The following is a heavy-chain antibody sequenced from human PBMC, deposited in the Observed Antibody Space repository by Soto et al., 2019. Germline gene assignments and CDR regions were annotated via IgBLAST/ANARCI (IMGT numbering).Heavy chain of an antibody. CDR2: ISYDGSNK. Sequence: QVQLVESGGGVVQPGRSLRLSCAASGFTFSSYAMHWVRQAPGKGLEWVAVISYDGSNKYYADSVKGRFTISRDNSKNTLYLQMNSLRAEDTAVYYCARDPSVDTAMVAGRSHYYYGMDVWGQGTTVTVSS. CDR3: ARDPSVDTAMVAGRSHYYYGMDV. J-gene: IGHJ6*02. CDR1: GFTFSSYA. D-gene: IGHD5-18*01. V-gene: IGHV3-30-3*01.